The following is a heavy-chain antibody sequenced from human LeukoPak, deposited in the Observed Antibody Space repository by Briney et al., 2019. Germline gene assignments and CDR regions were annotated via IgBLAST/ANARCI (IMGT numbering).Heavy chain of an antibody. V-gene: IGHV4-34*01. Sequence: SETLSLTCAVYGGSFSTYYWTWIRQPPGKGLEWVGEINHIGSTNYNPSLKSRVTISIDTSKNQFSLKLSSVTAADTAVYYCARGDARGYSYGHFHFDHWGHGTLVTVSS. CDR3: ARGDARGYSYGHFHFDH. J-gene: IGHJ4*01. CDR1: GGSFSTYY. D-gene: IGHD5-18*01. CDR2: INHIGST.